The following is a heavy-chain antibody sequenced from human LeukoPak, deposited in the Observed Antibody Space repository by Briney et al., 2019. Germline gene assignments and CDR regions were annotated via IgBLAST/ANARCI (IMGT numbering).Heavy chain of an antibody. D-gene: IGHD4-17*01. CDR3: ARDVLLYSDYWGLDY. J-gene: IGHJ4*02. Sequence: GGSLRLSCAASGFTFGSYWMSWVRQAPGKGLEWVANIKQDGSKKYYVDSVKGRFTISRDNAKNSLFLQMNSLRAEDTAVYYCARDVLLYSDYWGLDYWGQGTLVTVSS. CDR2: IKQDGSKK. V-gene: IGHV3-7*01. CDR1: GFTFGSYW.